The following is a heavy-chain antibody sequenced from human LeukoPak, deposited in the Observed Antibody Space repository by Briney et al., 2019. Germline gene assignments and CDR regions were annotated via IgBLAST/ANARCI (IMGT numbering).Heavy chain of an antibody. V-gene: IGHV5-51*01. D-gene: IGHD3-10*01. CDR3: ARRDITMVRGVINNAFDI. J-gene: IGHJ3*02. CDR1: GYSFTSYW. CDR2: IYPGDSDT. Sequence: GESLKISCKGSGYSFTSYWIGWVRQMPGKGLEGMGFIYPGDSDTRHSPSFQGQGTISADKSISTAYLQWSSLKASDTAMYYCARRDITMVRGVINNAFDIWGQGTMVTVSS.